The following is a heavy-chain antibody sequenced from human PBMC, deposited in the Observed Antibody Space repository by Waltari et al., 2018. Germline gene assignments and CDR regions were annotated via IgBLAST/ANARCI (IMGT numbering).Heavy chain of an antibody. Sequence: EVQLVESGGGLVQPGGSLRLSCEGSGFAFSNCWMSWVRQTPGKGLEWVAIRKQDGSEKHYMDSVKGRFTISRDNAKNSLYLQLNSLRADDTAVYYCVRGRGWIFDYWGQGTLVTVSS. D-gene: IGHD5-12*01. V-gene: IGHV3-7*01. CDR3: VRGRGWIFDY. CDR2: RKQDGSEK. J-gene: IGHJ4*02. CDR1: GFAFSNCW.